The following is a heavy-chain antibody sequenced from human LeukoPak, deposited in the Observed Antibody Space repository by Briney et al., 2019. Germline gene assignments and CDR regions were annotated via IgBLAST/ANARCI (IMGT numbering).Heavy chain of an antibody. CDR3: ARRGAMVDAMQYYYYGMDV. V-gene: IGHV4-59*01. Sequence: SETLSLTCTVSGGSISSYYWSWIRQPPGKGLEGIGYIYYSGSTNYNPSLKSRVTISVDTSKNQFSLKLSSVTAADTAVYYCARRGAMVDAMQYYYYGMDVWGQGTTVTVSS. J-gene: IGHJ6*02. CDR2: IYYSGST. CDR1: GGSISSYY. D-gene: IGHD5-18*01.